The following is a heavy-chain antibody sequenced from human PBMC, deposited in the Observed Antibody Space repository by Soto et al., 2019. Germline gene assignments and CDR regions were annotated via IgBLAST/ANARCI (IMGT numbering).Heavy chain of an antibody. D-gene: IGHD2-15*01. V-gene: IGHV4-4*02. Sequence: PSETLSLTCAVSGDSISSDKWWSWIRQSPGKGLEWIGYIHNSGSTYYNPSLKSRVTISVDRSKNQFSLKLSSVTAADTAVYYCARGQVVAAQHWGQGTLVTVSS. CDR2: IHNSGST. J-gene: IGHJ4*02. CDR3: ARGQVVAAQH. CDR1: GDSISSDKW.